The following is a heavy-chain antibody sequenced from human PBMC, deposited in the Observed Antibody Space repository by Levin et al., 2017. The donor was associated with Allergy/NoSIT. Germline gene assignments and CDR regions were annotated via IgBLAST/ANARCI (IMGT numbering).Heavy chain of an antibody. CDR3: ATQNSTIVADAFDI. J-gene: IGHJ3*02. D-gene: IGHD5-12*01. Sequence: GASVKVSCKGSGYSFTSYWIGWVRQMPGKGLEWMGIIYPGDSDTRYSPSFQGQVTISADKSISTAYLQWSSLKASDTAMYYCATQNSTIVADAFDIWGQGTMVTVSS. CDR1: GYSFTSYW. V-gene: IGHV5-51*03. CDR2: IYPGDSDT.